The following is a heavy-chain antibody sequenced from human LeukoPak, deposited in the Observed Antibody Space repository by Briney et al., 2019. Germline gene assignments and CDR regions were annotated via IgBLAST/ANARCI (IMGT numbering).Heavy chain of an antibody. CDR3: ARESIAVAGAPFDY. J-gene: IGHJ4*02. V-gene: IGHV3-48*03. D-gene: IGHD6-19*01. CDR2: ISSGSTI. CDR1: GFTSSSYE. Sequence: PGGSLRLSCAASGFTSSSYEMNWVRQAPGKGLEWVSYISSGSTIYDADSVKGRFTISRDSAKNSLYLQMNSLRAEDTAVYYCARESIAVAGAPFDYWGQGTLVTVSS.